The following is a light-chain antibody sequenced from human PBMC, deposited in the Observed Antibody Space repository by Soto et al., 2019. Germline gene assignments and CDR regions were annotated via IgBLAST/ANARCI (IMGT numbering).Light chain of an antibody. J-gene: IGKJ1*01. CDR2: GAS. CDR3: QHAYSSPQT. Sequence: DIQMTQSPSSLSASVGDRVSITCRADQSIKTFLSWYQQKPGKPPRLLVFGASTLLSGVPSRFSGRGWGTDVTLAISSLQPEDFATYFCQHAYSSPQTFEQGIKVVIK. CDR1: QSIKTF. V-gene: IGKV1-39*01.